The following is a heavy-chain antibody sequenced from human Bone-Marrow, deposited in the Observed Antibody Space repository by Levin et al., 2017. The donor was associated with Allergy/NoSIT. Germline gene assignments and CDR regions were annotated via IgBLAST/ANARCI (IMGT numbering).Heavy chain of an antibody. D-gene: IGHD1-14*01. V-gene: IGHV6-1*01. CDR2: TYYRSKCYN. CDR3: ARLSQNRQPV. J-gene: IGHJ4*02. Sequence: SQTLSLTCAISRDSVSSTSAAWSCIRQSPSGGLGWLGWTYYRSKCYNDYAVSVRSRITINPDTSKNQFSLQLNSVTPEDTAVYYCARLSQNRQPVWGQGTLVTVSS. CDR1: RDSVSSTSAA.